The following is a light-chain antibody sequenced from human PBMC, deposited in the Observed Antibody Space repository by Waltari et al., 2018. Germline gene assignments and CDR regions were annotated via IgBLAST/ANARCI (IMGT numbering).Light chain of an antibody. V-gene: IGLV2-8*01. CDR3: SSYAGIKNYVL. J-gene: IGLJ2*01. CDR1: SSDIGSYNY. Sequence: QSALTQPPSASGSPGQSVIISCTGTSSDIGSYNYLSWYQQHPGRAPKLIIHGVTHRPSGVPERFSASKSGNTASLTVSGLQAEDEAKYYCSSYAGIKNYVLFGGGTQLTVL. CDR2: GVT.